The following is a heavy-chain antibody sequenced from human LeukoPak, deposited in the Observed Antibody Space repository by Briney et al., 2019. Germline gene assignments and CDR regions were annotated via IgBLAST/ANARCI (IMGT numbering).Heavy chain of an antibody. CDR3: ARVDNTVTTLYYYYYGMDV. CDR2: IYNSGTT. D-gene: IGHD4-11*01. CDR1: GGSVNSVDYF. V-gene: IGHV4-31*03. J-gene: IGHJ6*02. Sequence: SQTLSLTCTVSGGSVNSVDYFWTWIRQQPGQGLEWIGYIYNSGTTYYNPSLKSRITMSIDTSKNQFSLKLTSVTAADSALYYCARVDNTVTTLYYYYYGMDVWGQGTTVTVSS.